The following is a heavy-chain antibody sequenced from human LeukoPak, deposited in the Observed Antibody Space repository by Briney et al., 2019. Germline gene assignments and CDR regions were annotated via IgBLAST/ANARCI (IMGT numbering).Heavy chain of an antibody. D-gene: IGHD3-22*01. V-gene: IGHV1-18*01. CDR3: ARGYYYDSSGPPHFDY. Sequence: ASVKVSFKASGYTFTSYGISWVRQAPGQGLEWMGWISAYNGNTNYAQKLQGRVTMTTDTSTSTAYMELRSLRSDDTAVYYCARGYYYDSSGPPHFDYWGQGTLVTVSS. CDR2: ISAYNGNT. CDR1: GYTFTSYG. J-gene: IGHJ4*02.